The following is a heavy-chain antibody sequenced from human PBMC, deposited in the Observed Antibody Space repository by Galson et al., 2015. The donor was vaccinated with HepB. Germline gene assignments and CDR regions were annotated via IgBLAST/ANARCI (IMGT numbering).Heavy chain of an antibody. D-gene: IGHD6-13*01. CDR2: ISVYNGNT. CDR1: GFPFSSHT. CDR3: ARARAAAGASVGWFDP. Sequence: SVKVSCKASGFPFSSHTIIWVRQAPGQGLEWIGRISVYNGNTNYAQKLQGRVTMTTDSSTGTVYMELRSLRSDDTAVYYCARARAAAGASVGWFDPWGQGTLVTVSS. J-gene: IGHJ5*02. V-gene: IGHV1-18*01.